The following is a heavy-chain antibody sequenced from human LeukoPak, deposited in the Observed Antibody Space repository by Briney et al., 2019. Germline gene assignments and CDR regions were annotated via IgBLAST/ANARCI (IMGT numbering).Heavy chain of an antibody. CDR3: AKDSYDSSGYYLYDY. CDR1: GFTFSDYY. Sequence: PGGSLRLSCAASGFTFSDYYMSWIRQAPGKGLEWVSAISGSGGSTYYADSVKGRFTISRDNSKNTLYLQMNSLRAEDTAVYYCAKDSYDSSGYYLYDYWGQGTLVTVSS. D-gene: IGHD3-22*01. V-gene: IGHV3-23*01. J-gene: IGHJ4*02. CDR2: ISGSGGST.